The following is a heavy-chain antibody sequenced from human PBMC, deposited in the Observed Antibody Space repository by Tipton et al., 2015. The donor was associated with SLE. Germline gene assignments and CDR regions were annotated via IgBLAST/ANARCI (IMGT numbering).Heavy chain of an antibody. D-gene: IGHD6-19*01. CDR2: IYTSGGT. CDR3: ARDHPVAGPFDY. CDR1: GGSISNSY. V-gene: IGHV4-4*07. Sequence: TLSLTCTVSGGSISNSYWSWIRQPAGEGLEWIGRIYTSGGTNYNPSLKSRVTMSVDTSKNQFSLKLSSVTAADTAVYYCARDHPVAGPFDYWGQGTLVTVSS. J-gene: IGHJ4*02.